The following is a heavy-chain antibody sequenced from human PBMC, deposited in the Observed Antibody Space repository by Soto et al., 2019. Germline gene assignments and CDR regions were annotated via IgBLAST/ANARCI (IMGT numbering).Heavy chain of an antibody. CDR3: ALGEWLLEDGMDV. Sequence: QLQLQESGPGLVKPSETLSLTCTVSGGSISSSSYYWGWIRQPPGKGLEWIGSIYYSGSTYYNPSLKSRVTISVDTSKNQFSLKLSSVTAADTAVYYCALGEWLLEDGMDVWGQGTTVTVSS. CDR2: IYYSGST. D-gene: IGHD3-3*01. J-gene: IGHJ6*02. V-gene: IGHV4-39*01. CDR1: GGSISSSSYY.